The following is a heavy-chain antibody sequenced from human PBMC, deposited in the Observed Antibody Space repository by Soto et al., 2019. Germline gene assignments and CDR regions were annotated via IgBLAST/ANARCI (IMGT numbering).Heavy chain of an antibody. V-gene: IGHV3-23*01. CDR2: ISGSGGST. Sequence: PGGSLRLSCAASGVTFSSYAMIWVRQAPGQGLEWVSAISGSGGSTYYADSVKGRFTISRDNSKNTLYLQMNSLRAEDTAVYYCAKGIVVVVAATPYYYYGMDVWGQGTTVTVSS. CDR3: AKGIVVVVAATPYYYYGMDV. D-gene: IGHD2-15*01. J-gene: IGHJ6*02. CDR1: GVTFSSYA.